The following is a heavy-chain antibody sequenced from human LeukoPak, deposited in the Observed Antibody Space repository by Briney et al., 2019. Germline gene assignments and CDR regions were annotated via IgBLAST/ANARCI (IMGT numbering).Heavy chain of an antibody. Sequence: SETLSLTCAVYGGSFSGYYWSWIRQPPGKGLEWIGEINHSGSTNYNPSLKSRVTISVDTSKNQFSLKLSSVTAADTAVYYCARGNTVTHYYYYYYMDVWGKGTTVTVSS. J-gene: IGHJ6*03. D-gene: IGHD4-23*01. CDR2: INHSGST. V-gene: IGHV4-34*01. CDR3: ARGNTVTHYYYYYYMDV. CDR1: GGSFSGYY.